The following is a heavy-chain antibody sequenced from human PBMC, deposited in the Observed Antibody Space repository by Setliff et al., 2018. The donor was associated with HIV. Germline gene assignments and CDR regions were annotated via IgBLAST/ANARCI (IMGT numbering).Heavy chain of an antibody. J-gene: IGHJ3*02. Sequence: GGSLRLSCAASGFIFRNAWMSWVRQGPGKGLGWVGRIKSKADGGTTDYAASVKGRFTISRDDSKNTLYLQMNSLKIEDTAVYYCTTWDKGSVWFGELLVSPDVFDIWGQGTLVTVSS. CDR3: TTWDKGSVWFGELLVSPDVFDI. CDR2: IKSKADGGTT. V-gene: IGHV3-15*01. CDR1: GFIFRNAW. D-gene: IGHD3-10*01.